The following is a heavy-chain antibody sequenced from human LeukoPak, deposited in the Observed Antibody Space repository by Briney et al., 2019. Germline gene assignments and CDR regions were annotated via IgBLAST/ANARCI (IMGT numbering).Heavy chain of an antibody. CDR2: ISGSGGST. D-gene: IGHD2-2*02. CDR3: AKAVVPAAIGGYGMDV. Sequence: GGSLRLSCAASGFTFSSYAMSWVRQAPGKGLEWVSAISGSGGSTYFADSVKGRFTISRDNSKNTLYLQMNSLRVEDTAVYYCAKAVVPAAIGGYGMDVWGQGTTVTVSS. V-gene: IGHV3-23*01. J-gene: IGHJ6*02. CDR1: GFTFSSYA.